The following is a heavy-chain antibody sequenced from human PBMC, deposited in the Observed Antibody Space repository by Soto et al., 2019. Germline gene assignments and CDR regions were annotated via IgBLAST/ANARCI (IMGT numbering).Heavy chain of an antibody. D-gene: IGHD6-6*01. CDR2: IYYTGST. J-gene: IGHJ4*02. V-gene: IGHV4-38-2*02. CDR3: AREFSNSPEAFDS. Sequence: SETLSLTCAVSGYSISSGYYWGWIRQPPGKGLEWIGYIYYTGSTNYNPSLKSRVTISIDTSRNQFSLKLSSVTAADTAVYYCAREFSNSPEAFDSWGQGSLVTVSS. CDR1: GYSISSGYY.